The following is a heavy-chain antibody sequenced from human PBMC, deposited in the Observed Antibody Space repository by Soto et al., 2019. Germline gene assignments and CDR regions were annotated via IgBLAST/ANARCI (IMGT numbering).Heavy chain of an antibody. CDR2: IIPILGIA. D-gene: IGHD6-13*01. CDR3: ARYGTGIAAAGLRKRYAFDI. Sequence: SVKVSCKASGDTFSSYTISWVRQAPGQGLEWMGRIIPILGIANYAQKFQGRVTITADKSTSTAYMELSSLRSEDTAVYYCARYGTGIAAAGLRKRYAFDIWG. CDR1: GDTFSSYT. J-gene: IGHJ3*02. V-gene: IGHV1-69*02.